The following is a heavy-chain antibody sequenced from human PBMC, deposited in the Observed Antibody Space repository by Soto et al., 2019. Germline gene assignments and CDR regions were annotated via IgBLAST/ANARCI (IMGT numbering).Heavy chain of an antibody. J-gene: IGHJ6*03. Sequence: ASVKVSCKASGYTFTRYYMHWVRQAPGQGLEWMGIINPSGNSTDYAQKFQGRVTMTRDTSTSTVYMELSSLRSEDTAVYYCARGIGCGITTCYARYYYMDVWGRGTTVTVSS. CDR2: INPSGNST. CDR1: GYTFTRYY. CDR3: ARGIGCGITTCYARYYYMDV. V-gene: IGHV1-46*03. D-gene: IGHD2-2*01.